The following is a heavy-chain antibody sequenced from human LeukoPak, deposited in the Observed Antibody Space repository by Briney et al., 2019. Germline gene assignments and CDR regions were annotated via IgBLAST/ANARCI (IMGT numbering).Heavy chain of an antibody. CDR1: GGSISSYY. V-gene: IGHV4-4*09. CDR2: IYTSGST. Sequence: SETLSLTCTVSGGSISSYYWSWIRQPPGKELEWIGYIYTSGSTNYNPSLKSRVTISVDTSKNQFSLKLSSVTAADTAVYYCARRHRIHGGVDYWGQGTLVTVSS. CDR3: ARRHRIHGGVDY. D-gene: IGHD4-23*01. J-gene: IGHJ4*02.